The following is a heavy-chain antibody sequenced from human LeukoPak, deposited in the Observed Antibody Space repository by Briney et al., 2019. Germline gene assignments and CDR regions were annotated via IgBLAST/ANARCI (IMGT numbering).Heavy chain of an antibody. J-gene: IGHJ4*02. D-gene: IGHD6-13*01. CDR2: ISYDGSNK. Sequence: SGGSLRLSCAASGFTFSSYAMHWVRQASGKGLEWVAVISYDGSNKYYADSVKGRFTISRDNSKNTLYLQMNSLRAEDTAVYYCARDNSAAAAFDYWGQGTLVTVSS. CDR1: GFTFSSYA. CDR3: ARDNSAAAAFDY. V-gene: IGHV3-30*04.